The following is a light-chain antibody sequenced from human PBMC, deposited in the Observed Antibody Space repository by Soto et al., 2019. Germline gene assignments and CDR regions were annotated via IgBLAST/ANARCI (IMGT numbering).Light chain of an antibody. Sequence: IVLTQSPGTLSLSTGGRATLSCRASQSVSSSYLAWYHQKPGQAPRLLIYGASSRATGIPDRFSGSGSGTDFTLTIIRLEPEDFAVYYCQQYDISPWTFGQGTKVDI. V-gene: IGKV3-20*01. J-gene: IGKJ1*01. CDR3: QQYDISPWT. CDR1: QSVSSSY. CDR2: GAS.